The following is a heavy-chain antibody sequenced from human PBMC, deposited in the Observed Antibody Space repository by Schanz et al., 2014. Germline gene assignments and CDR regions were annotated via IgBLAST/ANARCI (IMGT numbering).Heavy chain of an antibody. Sequence: QAQLMESGGGVVQPGTSLILSCSVSGFSLNTYGIHWFRQPAGKGLEWVAVISYDGRNKYYADSVKGRFTISRDNSKNTLYLQMNSLRAEDTAVYYCARDTSYGMDVWGQGTTVTVSS. CDR3: ARDTSYGMDV. J-gene: IGHJ6*02. CDR2: ISYDGRNK. CDR1: GFSLNTYG. V-gene: IGHV3-30*19.